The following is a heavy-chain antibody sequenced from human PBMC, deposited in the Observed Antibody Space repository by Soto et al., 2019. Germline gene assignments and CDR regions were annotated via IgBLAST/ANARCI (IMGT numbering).Heavy chain of an antibody. Sequence: EVQLLESGGGLVQPGGSLRLSCAVSGFTFSSYAMSWVRQAPGKGLEWVSAISGSGGSTYYADSVKGRFTISRDNSKNTLYLQMNSLRAEDTAVYYCAKDRSNYDFWSRDMDVSGKGTTVTVSS. D-gene: IGHD3-3*01. CDR3: AKDRSNYDFWSRDMDV. V-gene: IGHV3-23*01. CDR2: ISGSGGST. CDR1: GFTFSSYA. J-gene: IGHJ6*03.